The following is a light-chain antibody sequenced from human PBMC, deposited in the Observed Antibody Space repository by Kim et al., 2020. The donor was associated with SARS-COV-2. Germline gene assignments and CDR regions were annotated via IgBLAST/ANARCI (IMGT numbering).Light chain of an antibody. J-gene: IGLJ3*02. CDR3: QCYDDNLSGSEL. Sequence: VTTSCTGSSSNIRAGYDVHWYQQLPGKPPQLLVYGDNSRPSGVPDRFSGSKSGTSASLAITGLQPEDEADYYCQCYDDNLSGSELFGGGTQLTVL. CDR2: GDN. V-gene: IGLV1-40*01. CDR1: SSNIRAGYD.